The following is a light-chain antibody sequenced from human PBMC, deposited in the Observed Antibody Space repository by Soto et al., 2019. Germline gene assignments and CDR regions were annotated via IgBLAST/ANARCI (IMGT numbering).Light chain of an antibody. V-gene: IGKV1-9*01. J-gene: IGKJ4*01. CDR1: QDVSRS. CDR3: QQLWTYPLT. CDR2: AAS. Sequence: DTQLTQSPSFLSASAGDRVTITCRASQDVSRSLGWYQQKAGKAPKLLISAASTLHSGVPSRFSGSGSDTDFTLTISNLQPEDFATYYCQQLWTYPLTFGGGTKVDIK.